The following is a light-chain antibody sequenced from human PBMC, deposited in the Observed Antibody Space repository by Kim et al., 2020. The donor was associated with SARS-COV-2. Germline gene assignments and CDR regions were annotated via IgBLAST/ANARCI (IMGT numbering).Light chain of an antibody. J-gene: IGLJ1*01. V-gene: IGLV1-40*01. CDR3: QSYDSSLSVYV. Sequence: RVPISGHWGSSNNGEGYHLNWYQQLPGTAPKLLIYGNSNRPSGVPDRFSGSKSGTSASLAITGLQAEDEADYYCQSYDSSLSVYVFGTGTKVTVL. CDR1: SSNNGEGYH. CDR2: GNS.